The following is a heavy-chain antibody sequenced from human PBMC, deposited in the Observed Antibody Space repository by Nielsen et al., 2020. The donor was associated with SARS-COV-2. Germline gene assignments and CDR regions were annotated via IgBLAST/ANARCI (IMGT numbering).Heavy chain of an antibody. Sequence: GESLKISCATSGFRFRGYGMHWVRQAPGKRLEWVAVISYDGSFDKYGGAVKGRFTISRDNSKNTLYLQMDNLRVEDTAVYYCSREGDSPHLDVWGQGALVTVSS. V-gene: IGHV3-30*12. D-gene: IGHD1-26*01. CDR2: ISYDGSFD. J-gene: IGHJ4*02. CDR3: SREGDSPHLDV. CDR1: GFRFRGYG.